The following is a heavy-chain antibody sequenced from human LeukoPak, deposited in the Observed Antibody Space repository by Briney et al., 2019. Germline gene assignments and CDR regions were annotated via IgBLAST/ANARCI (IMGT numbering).Heavy chain of an antibody. CDR2: IYSGGST. Sequence: GGSLRLSCTASGFTFGDYAMSWVRQAPGKGLEWVSVIYSGGSTYYADSVKGRFTISRDNSKNTLYLQMNSLRAEDTAVYYCAREGLDSGYENWGQGTLVTVSS. CDR3: AREGLDSGYEN. J-gene: IGHJ4*02. D-gene: IGHD5-12*01. V-gene: IGHV3-53*01. CDR1: GFTFGDYA.